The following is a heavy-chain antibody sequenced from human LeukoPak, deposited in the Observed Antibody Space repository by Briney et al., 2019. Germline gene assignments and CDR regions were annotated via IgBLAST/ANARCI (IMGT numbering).Heavy chain of an antibody. V-gene: IGHV5-51*01. D-gene: IGHD3-3*01. CDR1: GYSFTSYW. CDR2: IYPGDSDT. CDR3: ARLSPYQLLRGNYFVS. J-gene: IGHJ4*02. Sequence: GESLKISCKGSGYSFTSYWIGWVRQMPGKGLEWMGIIYPGDSDTRYSPSFQGQVTISADKSISTAYLQWSSLKASDTAMYYCARLSPYQLLRGNYFVSWGQGTLVTVSS.